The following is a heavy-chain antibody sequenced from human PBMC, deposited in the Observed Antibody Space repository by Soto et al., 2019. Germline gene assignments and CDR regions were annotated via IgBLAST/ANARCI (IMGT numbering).Heavy chain of an antibody. CDR3: ARCTRILSYGMDV. CDR2: IYPGDSDT. J-gene: IGHJ6*02. D-gene: IGHD2-8*01. V-gene: IGHV5-51*01. Sequence: GESLKISCKGSGYSFTSYWIGWVRQMPGKGLEWMGIIYPGDSDTRYSPSSQGQVTISADKSISTAYLQWSSLKASDTAMYYCARCTRILSYGMDVWGQGTTVPVSS. CDR1: GYSFTSYW.